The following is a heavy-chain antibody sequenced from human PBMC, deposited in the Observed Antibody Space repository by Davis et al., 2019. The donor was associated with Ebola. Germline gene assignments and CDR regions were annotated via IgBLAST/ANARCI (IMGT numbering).Heavy chain of an antibody. Sequence: GESLKISCAASGFTFSNYAMSWARQAPGKGLEWVANIKQDGSEKYYVDSVKGRFTISRDNAKNSLYLQMNSLRAEDTAVYYCARGVKGSSSSWYYYYGMDVWGQGTTVTVSS. CDR1: GFTFSNYA. J-gene: IGHJ6*02. CDR3: ARGVKGSSSSWYYYYGMDV. D-gene: IGHD6-6*01. CDR2: IKQDGSEK. V-gene: IGHV3-7*03.